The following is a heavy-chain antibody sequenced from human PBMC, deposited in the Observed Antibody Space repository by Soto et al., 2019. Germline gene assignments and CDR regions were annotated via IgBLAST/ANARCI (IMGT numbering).Heavy chain of an antibody. CDR1: GYTFTGYY. V-gene: IGHV1-2*04. CDR3: AREGCSGGSCSKYYYYYGMDV. CDR2: INPNSGGT. D-gene: IGHD2-15*01. J-gene: IGHJ6*02. Sequence: ASVKVSCKASGYTFTGYYMHWVRQAPGQGLEWMGWINPNSGGTNYAQKFQGWVTMTRDTSISTAYMELSRLRSDDTAVYYCAREGCSGGSCSKYYYYYGMDVWGQGTTVTVSS.